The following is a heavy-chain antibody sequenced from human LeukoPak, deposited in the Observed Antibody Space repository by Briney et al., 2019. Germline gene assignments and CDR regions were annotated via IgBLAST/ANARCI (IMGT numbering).Heavy chain of an antibody. CDR3: ARGDFYDRIAAPFAY. CDR2: ISADNGNT. V-gene: IGHV1-18*01. D-gene: IGHD3-22*01. Sequence: ASVKVSCKASGYTFTSYGISWVRQAPGQGLEWMGWISADNGNTNYAQKLQGRVTMTTDTSTSTAYMELRSLRSDDTAVYYCARGDFYDRIAAPFAYWGQGTLVTVSS. CDR1: GYTFTSYG. J-gene: IGHJ4*02.